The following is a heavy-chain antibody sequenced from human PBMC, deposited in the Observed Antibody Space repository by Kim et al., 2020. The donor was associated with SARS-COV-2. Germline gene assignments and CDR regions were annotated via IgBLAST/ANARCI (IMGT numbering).Heavy chain of an antibody. CDR3: ARGGIVVVPAARRQYYGMDV. J-gene: IGHJ6*02. Sequence: GGSLRLSCAASGFTFSSYSMNWVRQAPGKGLEWVSSISSSSSYIYYADSVKGRFTISRDNAKNSLYLQMNSLRAEDTAVYYCARGGIVVVPAARRQYYGMDVWGQGTTVTVSS. D-gene: IGHD2-2*01. V-gene: IGHV3-21*01. CDR2: ISSSSSYI. CDR1: GFTFSSYS.